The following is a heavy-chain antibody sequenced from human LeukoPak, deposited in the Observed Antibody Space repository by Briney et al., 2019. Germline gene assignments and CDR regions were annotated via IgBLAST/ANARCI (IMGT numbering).Heavy chain of an antibody. V-gene: IGHV1-69*01. J-gene: IGHJ4*02. CDR3: ARAVGGYDYGGNSGYFDY. CDR2: IIPTFGTA. Sequence: SVKVSCKASGGTFSSYAISWVRQAPGQGLEWMGGIIPTFGTANYAQKFQGRVTITADESTSTAYMELSSLRSEDTAVYYCARAVGGYDYGGNSGYFDYWGQGTLVTVSS. CDR1: GGTFSSYA. D-gene: IGHD4-23*01.